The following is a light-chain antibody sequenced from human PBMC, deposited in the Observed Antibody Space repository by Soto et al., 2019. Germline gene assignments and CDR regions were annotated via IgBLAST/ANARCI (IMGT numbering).Light chain of an antibody. J-gene: IGLJ2*01. Sequence: QSALTQPASVSGSPGQSIPVSYTGTSSDIGGHNYVSWSQQHPGKVPKLIIYEVTNRPSGVSNRFSGSKSGNTASLTVSGLQAEDEADYYCSSYTTTSTVLFGGGTKLTVL. CDR3: SSYTTTSTVL. CDR1: SSDIGGHNY. V-gene: IGLV2-14*01. CDR2: EVT.